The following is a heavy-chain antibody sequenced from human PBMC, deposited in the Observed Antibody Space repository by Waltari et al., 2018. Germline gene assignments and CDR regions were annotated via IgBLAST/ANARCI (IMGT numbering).Heavy chain of an antibody. V-gene: IGHV1-8*02. D-gene: IGHD6-13*01. J-gene: IGHJ4*02. Sequence: QVQLVQSGAEVKRPGASVKVSCTAFGYTFTALDINWVRQASGQGPEWLGWMNTDHGATGYAQRFQGRVAMTRDTSINTAYLELSSLTSDDTAVYYCARGIAAGVDHWGQGTLVTVSS. CDR1: GYTFTALD. CDR2: MNTDHGAT. CDR3: ARGIAAGVDH.